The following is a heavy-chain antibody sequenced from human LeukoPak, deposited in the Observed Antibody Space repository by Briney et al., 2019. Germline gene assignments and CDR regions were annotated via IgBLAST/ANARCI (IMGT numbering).Heavy chain of an antibody. J-gene: IGHJ6*03. CDR2: ICSDGSKM. V-gene: IGHV3-33*06. D-gene: IGHD2-2*01. Sequence: KPGGSLRLSCAASGFTFNTYGMHWVRRAPGKGLEWVAVICSDGSKMYYADSVKGRFTISKDNSKNTLYLQLNSLRAEDTAVYYCAKGGSSSSCSGSSCYYMDVWGKGTTVTVSS. CDR1: GFTFNTYG. CDR3: AKGGSSSSCSGSSCYYMDV.